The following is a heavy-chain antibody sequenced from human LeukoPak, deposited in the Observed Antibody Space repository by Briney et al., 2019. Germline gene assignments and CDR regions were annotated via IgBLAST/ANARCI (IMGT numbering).Heavy chain of an antibody. CDR2: IYYSGST. CDR1: GGAISSGGYY. CDR3: ARASYPIDY. D-gene: IGHD1-26*01. Sequence: SETLSLTCTVSGGAISSGGYYWSWVRQHPGKGLEWVGYIYYSGSTYYNPSLKSRVTISVDTSKNRFSLKLSSVTAADTAVYYCARASYPIDYWGEGTLVTVSS. V-gene: IGHV4-31*03. J-gene: IGHJ4*02.